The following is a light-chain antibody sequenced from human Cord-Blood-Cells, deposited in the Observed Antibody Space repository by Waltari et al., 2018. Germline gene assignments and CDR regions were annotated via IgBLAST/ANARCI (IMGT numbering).Light chain of an antibody. V-gene: IGLV3-21*04. Sequence: SYVLTQPPSVSVAPGKTARITCGGNNIGSKSVHWYQQEPGQAPGLVIYYDSDRPSGIPERFSGSNSGNTATLTISRVEAGDEADYYCQVWDSSSDHNVVFGGGTKLTVL. J-gene: IGLJ2*01. CDR1: NIGSKS. CDR3: QVWDSSSDHNVV. CDR2: YDS.